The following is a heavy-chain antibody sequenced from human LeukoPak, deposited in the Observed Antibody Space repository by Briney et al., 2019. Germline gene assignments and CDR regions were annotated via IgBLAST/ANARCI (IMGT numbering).Heavy chain of an antibody. CDR1: GYSFTRRW. CDR3: ARRKDYDILTGSSQYYFDY. D-gene: IGHD3-9*01. V-gene: IGHV5-51*01. J-gene: IGHJ4*02. CDR2: IYPGDSDT. Sequence: GESLEISCKGSGYSFTRRWIGWVRQMPGKGLEWMGIIYPGDSDTRYSPSFQGQVTISADKSISTAYLQWSSLKASDTAMYFCARRKDYDILTGSSQYYFDYWGQGTLVTVPS.